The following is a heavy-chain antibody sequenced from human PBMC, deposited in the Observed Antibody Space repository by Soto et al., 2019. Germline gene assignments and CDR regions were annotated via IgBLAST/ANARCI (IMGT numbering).Heavy chain of an antibody. V-gene: IGHV3-23*01. J-gene: IGHJ4*02. Sequence: PWRSLRLSCAASGFTFSSYAMSWVRQAPGQGLEWVSAISGSGSSTYYADSVKGRFTISRDNSKNTLYLQMNSLRAEDTAVYYCAKANWNYAPRHFDYWGKGSLATSP. CDR1: GFTFSSYA. CDR2: ISGSGSST. D-gene: IGHD1-7*01. CDR3: AKANWNYAPRHFDY.